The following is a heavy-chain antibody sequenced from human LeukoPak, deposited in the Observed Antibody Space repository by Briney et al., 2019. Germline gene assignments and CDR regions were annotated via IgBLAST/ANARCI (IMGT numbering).Heavy chain of an antibody. J-gene: IGHJ4*02. CDR1: GFTFSNYG. CDR2: IWYDGTNK. V-gene: IGHV3-33*01. Sequence: HPGRSLRLSCAASGFTFSNYGMHWVRQAPGKGLEWVAVIWYDGTNKYYAESVKGRFTISRDNFKSTLYLQMNSLRAEDTAVYYCARWYYYESRGYLDYWGQGTLVTVSS. CDR3: ARWYYYESRGYLDY. D-gene: IGHD3-22*01.